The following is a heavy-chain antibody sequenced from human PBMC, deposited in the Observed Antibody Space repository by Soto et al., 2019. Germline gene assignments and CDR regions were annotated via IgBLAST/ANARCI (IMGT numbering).Heavy chain of an antibody. CDR2: IGSSSTYR. V-gene: IGHV3-21*01. D-gene: IGHD1-1*01. J-gene: IGHJ3*02. CDR3: ATSVVATTRALDI. Sequence: GGSLRLSCAASGFTFSSYSMNCVRQAPGKGLDWVSYIGSSSTYRYYADSVKGRFTISRDNAKNSLYLQMHSLRAEDTAVYYCATSVVATTRALDIWGQGTMVPVSS. CDR1: GFTFSSYS.